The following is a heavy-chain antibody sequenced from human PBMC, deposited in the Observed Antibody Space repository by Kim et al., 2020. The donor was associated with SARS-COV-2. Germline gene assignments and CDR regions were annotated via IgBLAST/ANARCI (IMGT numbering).Heavy chain of an antibody. D-gene: IGHD3-9*01. J-gene: IGHJ5*02. CDR3: AMSYYDILTGYLNWFDP. Sequence: LKSRVTISVDTSKNQFSLKLSSVTAADTAVYYCAMSYYDILTGYLNWFDPWGQGTLVTVSS. V-gene: IGHV4-31*02.